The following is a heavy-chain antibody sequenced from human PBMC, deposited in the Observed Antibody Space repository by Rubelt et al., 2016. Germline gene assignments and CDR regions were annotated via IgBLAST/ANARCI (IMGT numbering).Heavy chain of an antibody. J-gene: IGHJ4*02. Sequence: QVQLVQSGAEVKTPGASVKVSCKASGYTFTNYVFSWVRQPPAPGLEWMGWISAYNGNTTYVKQLQGKVTKTTDNATGTGYMEVRGRRSDETAGYYCAVSDNSQWVWGQGTLVTVSS. CDR2: ISAYNGNT. V-gene: IGHV1-18*01. D-gene: IGHD1-26*01. CDR1: GYTFTNYV. CDR3: AVSDNSQWV.